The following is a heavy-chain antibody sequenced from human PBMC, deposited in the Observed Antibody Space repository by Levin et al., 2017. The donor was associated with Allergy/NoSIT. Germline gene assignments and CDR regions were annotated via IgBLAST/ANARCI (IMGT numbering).Heavy chain of an antibody. V-gene: IGHV3-53*01. D-gene: IGHD6-13*01. CDR2: IYSGGST. CDR1: GFTVSSNY. J-gene: IGHJ5*02. CDR3: ARGDGGSSWYWLWFDP. Sequence: PGGSLRLSCAASGFTVSSNYMSWVRQAPGKGLEWVSVIYSGGSTYYADSVKGRFTISRDNSKNTLYLQMNSLRAEDTAVYYCARGDGGSSWYWLWFDPWGQGTLVTVSS.